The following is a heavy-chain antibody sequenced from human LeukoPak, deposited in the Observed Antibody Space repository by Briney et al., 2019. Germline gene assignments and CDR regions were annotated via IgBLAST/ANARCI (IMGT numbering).Heavy chain of an antibody. CDR1: GGTFSSYA. D-gene: IGHD3-9*01. V-gene: IGHV1-69*04. CDR3: AKDQGILTGHPSLDAFDI. Sequence: GSSVKVSCKASGGTFSSYAISWVRQAPGQGLEWMGRIIPILGIANYAQKFQGRVTITADKSTSTAYMELSSLRSEDTAVYYCAKDQGILTGHPSLDAFDIWGQGTMVTVSS. CDR2: IIPILGIA. J-gene: IGHJ3*02.